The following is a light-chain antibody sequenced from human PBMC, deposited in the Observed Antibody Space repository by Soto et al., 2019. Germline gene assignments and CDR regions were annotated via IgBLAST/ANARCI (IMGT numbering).Light chain of an antibody. CDR1: SSDFGSYKF. J-gene: IGLJ1*01. V-gene: IGLV2-23*01. CDR3: FSLTSTNTHV. CDR2: ETS. Sequence: QSVLTQPASVSGSPGQSVTISCTGTSSDFGSYKFVSWYQHHPGKVPKVIIYETSKRPSGVSDRFSGPKSGNTASLTISGLQAEDEADYYCFSLTSTNTHVFGSGTKVTVL.